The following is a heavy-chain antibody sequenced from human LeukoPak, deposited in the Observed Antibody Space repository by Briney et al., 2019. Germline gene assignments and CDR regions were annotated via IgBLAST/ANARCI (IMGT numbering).Heavy chain of an antibody. Sequence: GGSLRLSCAASGFTFSSYWMSWVRQAPGEGLEWVANIKQDGSEKYYVDSVKGRFTISRDNAKNSLYLQMNSLRAEDTAVYYCARRSSSWHNWFDPWGQGTLVTVSS. J-gene: IGHJ5*02. CDR3: ARRSSSWHNWFDP. D-gene: IGHD6-13*01. CDR1: GFTFSSYW. V-gene: IGHV3-7*01. CDR2: IKQDGSEK.